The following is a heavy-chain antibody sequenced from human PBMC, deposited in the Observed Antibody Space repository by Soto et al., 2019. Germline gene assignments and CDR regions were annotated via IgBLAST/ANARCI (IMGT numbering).Heavy chain of an antibody. CDR2: IHYTGNA. J-gene: IGHJ5*02. V-gene: IGHV4-30-4*01. CDR3: ARGSNRNWFGP. Sequence: LSLTCTVSGGSISTGDYHWSWIRQPPGKGLEWIAYIHYTGNAYYRPSLRSRLLLSVDTSKNQFSLKLSSVTAADTAVYYCARGSNRNWFGPWGQGTLVTVSS. CDR1: GGSISTGDYH.